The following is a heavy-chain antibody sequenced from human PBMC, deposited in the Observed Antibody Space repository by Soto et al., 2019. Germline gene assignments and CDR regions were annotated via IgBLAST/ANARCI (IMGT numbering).Heavy chain of an antibody. D-gene: IGHD2-2*02. CDR3: AISPWGIAGATYTT. CDR1: GGSISSGGYY. Sequence: QVQLQESGPGLVKPSQTLSLTCTVSGGSISSGGYYWSWIRQHPGKGLEWIGYIYYSGSTYYNPSLKRRVTISVDTSKNQFSLKLSSVTAADTAVYYCAISPWGIAGATYTTWGQGTLVTVSS. J-gene: IGHJ4*02. CDR2: IYYSGST. V-gene: IGHV4-31*03.